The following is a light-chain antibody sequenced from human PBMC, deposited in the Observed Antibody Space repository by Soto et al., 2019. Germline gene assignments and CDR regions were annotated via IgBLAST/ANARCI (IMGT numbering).Light chain of an antibody. CDR2: GAS. Sequence: EIVLTQSPGTLSLSPGERATLSCRASQSVSSSYLAWYQQKPGQAPRLLIYGASSRATGIPDRFSGSGSGTDFTLTISRLEPEDFATYYCQHSYTLPYTFGQGTKLEI. V-gene: IGKV3-20*01. J-gene: IGKJ2*01. CDR1: QSVSSSY. CDR3: QHSYTLPYT.